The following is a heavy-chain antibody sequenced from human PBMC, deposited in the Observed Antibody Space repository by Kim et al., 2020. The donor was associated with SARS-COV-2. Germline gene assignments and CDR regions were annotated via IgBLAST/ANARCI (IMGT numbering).Heavy chain of an antibody. CDR2: MYSGGRT. CDR3: ARTPSNPSYFRH. J-gene: IGHJ1*01. CDR1: GFTVSSNY. V-gene: IGHV3-53*01. D-gene: IGHD6-6*01. Sequence: GGSLRLSCAVSGFTVSSNYMTWVRQAAGQGLEWVSVMYSGGRTSYADSVKGRFTISRDNSRNTLYLQMHTLRRADTAVYFCARTPSNPSYFRHWG.